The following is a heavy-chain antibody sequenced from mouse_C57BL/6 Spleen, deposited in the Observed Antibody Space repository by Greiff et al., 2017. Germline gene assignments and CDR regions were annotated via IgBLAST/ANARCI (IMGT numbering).Heavy chain of an antibody. J-gene: IGHJ2*01. CDR1: GFTFTDYY. D-gene: IGHD2-14*01. CDR2: IRNKANGYTT. V-gene: IGHV7-3*01. Sequence: DVQLVESGGGLVQPGGSLSLSCAASGFTFTDYYMSWVRQPPGKALEWLGFIRNKANGYTTEYSASVKGRFTISRDNSQSILYLQMNALRAEDSATYYCARYMREGTYYFDYWGQGTTLTVSS. CDR3: ARYMREGTYYFDY.